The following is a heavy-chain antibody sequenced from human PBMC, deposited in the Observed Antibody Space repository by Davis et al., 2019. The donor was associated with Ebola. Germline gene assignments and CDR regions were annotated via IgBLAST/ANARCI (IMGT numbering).Heavy chain of an antibody. CDR1: GFTFSSYW. Sequence: GESLKISCAASGFTFSSYWMSWVRQAPGKGLEWVANIKQDGSEKYYVDSVKGRFTISRDNSKNTLNLQMNSLRAEDTAVYHCARAVQGVAATVPYYYYGMDVWGQGTTVTVSS. V-gene: IGHV3-7*03. CDR2: IKQDGSEK. D-gene: IGHD6-25*01. CDR3: ARAVQGVAATVPYYYYGMDV. J-gene: IGHJ6*02.